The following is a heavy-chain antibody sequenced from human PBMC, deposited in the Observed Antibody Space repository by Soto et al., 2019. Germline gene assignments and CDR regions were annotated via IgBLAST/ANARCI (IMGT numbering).Heavy chain of an antibody. CDR1: GGSISSSSYY. Sequence: SEPLSLTCTVSGGSISSSSYYWGWIRQPPGKGLEWIGSIYYSGSTYYNPSLKSRVTISVDTSKNQFSLKLSSVTAADTAVYYCAEGVLLWFGESRGQYYFDYWGQGTLVTVSS. CDR2: IYYSGST. CDR3: AEGVLLWFGESRGQYYFDY. V-gene: IGHV4-39*01. D-gene: IGHD3-10*01. J-gene: IGHJ4*02.